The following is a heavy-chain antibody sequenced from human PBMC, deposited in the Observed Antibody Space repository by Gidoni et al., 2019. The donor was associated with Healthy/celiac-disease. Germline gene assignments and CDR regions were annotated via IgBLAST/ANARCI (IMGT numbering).Heavy chain of an antibody. J-gene: IGHJ4*02. V-gene: IGHV4-59*01. CDR3: ARDRRDGYNVPEV. D-gene: IGHD5-12*01. Sequence: QVQLQESGPGLVKPSETLSLTCTVSGGPIRNYYWSWVRQPPGKTLEWIGYIYYSGSTDYNPSLKSRVPMSVDTSKNQFSLELSSVTAADTAVYYCARDRRDGYNVPEVWGQGTLVIVSS. CDR2: IYYSGST. CDR1: GGPIRNYY.